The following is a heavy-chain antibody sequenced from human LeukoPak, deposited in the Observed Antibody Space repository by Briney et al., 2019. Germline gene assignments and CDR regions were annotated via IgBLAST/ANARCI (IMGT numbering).Heavy chain of an antibody. Sequence: GASVTVSCKASGGTFSIYVINWVRQAPGQGLEWMGGIIPIFGTPNYAQRFRGKVTLTTDESTSTAYMELSSLTSEDTAVYYCARAYDSIRYYFDSWGQGTLVTVSP. D-gene: IGHD3-22*01. CDR1: GGTFSIYV. V-gene: IGHV1-69*05. CDR2: IIPIFGTP. CDR3: ARAYDSIRYYFDS. J-gene: IGHJ4*02.